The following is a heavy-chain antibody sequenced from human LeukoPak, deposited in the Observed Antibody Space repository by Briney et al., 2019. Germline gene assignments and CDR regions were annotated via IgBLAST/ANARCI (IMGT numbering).Heavy chain of an antibody. CDR1: GFTFSGYW. V-gene: IGHV3-7*01. Sequence: GGSLRLSCAASGFTFSGYWMTWVRQAPGKGLEWVANIKQDGSETYYVDSVKGRFTISRDNARNSRYLQMNSLRAEDTAVYYCARGKGVDYWGQGILVTVSS. CDR3: ARGKGVDY. J-gene: IGHJ4*02. CDR2: IKQDGSET.